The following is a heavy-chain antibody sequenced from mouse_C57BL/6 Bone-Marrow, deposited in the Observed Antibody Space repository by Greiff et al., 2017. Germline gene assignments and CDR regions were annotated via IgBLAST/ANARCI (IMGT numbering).Heavy chain of an antibody. J-gene: IGHJ3*01. CDR1: GYTFTDYN. D-gene: IGHD2-5*01. Sequence: EVQLQQSGPELVKPGASVKIPCKASGYTFTDYNMDWVKQSHGKSLEWIGDINPNNGGTIYNQKFKGKATLTVDKSSSTAYMEPRSLTSEDTAVYYCAISHYSNPAWFAYWGQGTLVTVSA. CDR2: INPNNGGT. V-gene: IGHV1-18*01. CDR3: AISHYSNPAWFAY.